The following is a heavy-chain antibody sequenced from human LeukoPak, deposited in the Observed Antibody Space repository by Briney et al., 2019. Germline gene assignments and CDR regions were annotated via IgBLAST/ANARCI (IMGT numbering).Heavy chain of an antibody. CDR3: ARHISIAGALAIDY. D-gene: IGHD2/OR15-2a*01. Sequence: PSETLSLTCTVSGDSISGSTYYWAWIRQPPGKGLEWIVTMYYGGSTYYNPSLKSRLTISVDASKNQFSLKLSSMTATDTAIYYCARHISIAGALAIDYWGQGTQVTVSP. CDR1: GDSISGSTYY. CDR2: MYYGGST. V-gene: IGHV4-39*01. J-gene: IGHJ4*02.